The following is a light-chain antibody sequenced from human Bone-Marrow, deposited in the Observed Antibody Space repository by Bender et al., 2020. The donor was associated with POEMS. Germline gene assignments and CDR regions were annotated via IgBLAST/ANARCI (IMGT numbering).Light chain of an antibody. J-gene: IGLJ3*02. V-gene: IGLV2-14*01. CDR2: EVT. CDR1: SSDIGHFDH. Sequence: QSALTQPASVSGSPGQSITISCTGSSSDIGHFDHVSWYQHHPDKAPKLIIHEVTDRPAGVSHRFSGSKSGNTASLTISGLQPEDEADYYCSSFTVTYTWVFGGGTKLTVL. CDR3: SSFTVTYTWV.